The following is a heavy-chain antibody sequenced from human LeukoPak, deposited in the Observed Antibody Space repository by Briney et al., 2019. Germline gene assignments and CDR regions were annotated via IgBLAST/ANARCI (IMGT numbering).Heavy chain of an antibody. D-gene: IGHD2-8*01. J-gene: IGHJ4*02. V-gene: IGHV3-7*01. Sequence: GGSLRLSCAASGSAFNTFWMSWVRQPPGRGLEWVADIKQDGSEKNYVDSVRGRFTISRDNAKNSLYLQLNSLRVEDTAVYYCVRAGYTYGTFYYWGQGALVTVSS. CDR1: GSAFNTFW. CDR2: IKQDGSEK. CDR3: VRAGYTYGTFYY.